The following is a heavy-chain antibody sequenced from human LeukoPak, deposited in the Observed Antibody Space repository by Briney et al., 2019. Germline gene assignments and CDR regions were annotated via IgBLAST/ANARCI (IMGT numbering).Heavy chain of an antibody. CDR3: AHGAMYQLDY. V-gene: IGHV3-23*01. CDR2: IIGGAGST. J-gene: IGHJ4*02. Sequence: PGGTLRLSCAASGFPFNNHGMSWVRQAPGKGLEWVSGIIGGAGSTYYADSVKGRFTISGDNSKNTLFLQMNSLRAEDTAVYYCAHGAMYQLDYWGQGTLVTVSS. CDR1: GFPFNNHG. D-gene: IGHD2-2*01.